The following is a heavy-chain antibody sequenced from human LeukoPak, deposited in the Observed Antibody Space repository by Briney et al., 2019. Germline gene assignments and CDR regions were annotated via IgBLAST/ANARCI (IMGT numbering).Heavy chain of an antibody. CDR2: IYYSGST. Sequence: PSETLSLTCTVSGGSISSYYWSWIRQPPGKGLEWSGYIYYSGSTNYNPSLKSRVTISADTSKNQFSLKLSSVTAADTAVYYCARDPGFLDYWGQGTLVTVSS. CDR1: GGSISSYY. J-gene: IGHJ4*02. V-gene: IGHV4-59*01. CDR3: ARDPGFLDY. D-gene: IGHD2-21*01.